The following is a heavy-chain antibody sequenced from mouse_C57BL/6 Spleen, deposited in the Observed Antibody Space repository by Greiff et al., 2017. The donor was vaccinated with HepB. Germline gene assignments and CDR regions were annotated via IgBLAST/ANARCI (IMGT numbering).Heavy chain of an antibody. D-gene: IGHD2-2*01. CDR1: GYAFSSSW. CDR2: IYPGDGDT. J-gene: IGHJ1*03. Sequence: QVQLQQSGPELVKPGASVKISCKASGYAFSSSWMNWVKQRPGKGLEWIGRIYPGDGDTNYNGKFKGKATLTADKSSSTAYMQLSSLASEDSAVYFCARGLYYGYDGGDFDVWGTGTTVTVSS. CDR3: ARGLYYGYDGGDFDV. V-gene: IGHV1-82*01.